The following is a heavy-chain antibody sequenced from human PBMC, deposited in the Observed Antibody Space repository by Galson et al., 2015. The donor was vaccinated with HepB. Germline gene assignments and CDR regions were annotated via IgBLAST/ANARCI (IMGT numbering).Heavy chain of an antibody. J-gene: IGHJ5*02. V-gene: IGHV1-8*01. Sequence: SVKVSCKASGYTFISYDINWVRQATGQGLEWMGWMNPNSGNTGYAQKFQGRVTMTRNNSISTAYMEVSSLRSEDTAVYYCSRTPSGGSHRGWFDPWGQGTLVTVSS. CDR1: GYTFISYD. D-gene: IGHD2-15*01. CDR2: MNPNSGNT. CDR3: SRTPSGGSHRGWFDP.